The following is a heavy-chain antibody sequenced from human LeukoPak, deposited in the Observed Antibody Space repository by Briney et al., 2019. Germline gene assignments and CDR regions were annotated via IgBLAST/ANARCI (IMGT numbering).Heavy chain of an antibody. CDR1: GFTVSSNY. J-gene: IGHJ2*01. V-gene: IGHV3-66*01. CDR2: IYSGGST. Sequence: GGSLRLSCAASGFTVSSNYMSWVRQAPGKGLEWVSVIYSGGSTYYADSVKGRFTISRDNSKNTLYLQMNSLRAEDTAVYYCARDGAGDRHWYFDLWGRGTLVTVSS. D-gene: IGHD7-27*01. CDR3: ARDGAGDRHWYFDL.